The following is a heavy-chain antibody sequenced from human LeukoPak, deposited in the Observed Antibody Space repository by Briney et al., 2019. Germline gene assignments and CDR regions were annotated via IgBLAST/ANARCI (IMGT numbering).Heavy chain of an antibody. D-gene: IGHD3-9*01. CDR1: GFTFSSYA. V-gene: IGHV3-30-3*01. CDR3: ARGGEYYDILTGYYNLGWFDP. CDR2: ISYDGSNK. Sequence: PWGSLRLSCAASGFTFSSYAMHWVRQAPGKGLEWVAVISYDGSNKYYADSVKGRFTISRDNSKSPLYLQMNSLRAEDTAVYYCARGGEYYDILTGYYNLGWFDPWGQGTLVTVSS. J-gene: IGHJ5*02.